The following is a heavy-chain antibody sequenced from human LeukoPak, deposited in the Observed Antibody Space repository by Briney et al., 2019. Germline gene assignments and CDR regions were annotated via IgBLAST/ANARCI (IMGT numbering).Heavy chain of an antibody. CDR3: ARDSDLAVAGAIDY. Sequence: SETLSLTCAVYGGSFSGYYWSWIRQPPGKGPEWXGEINHSGSTNYNPSLKSRVTIPVDTSKNQFSLKLSSVTAADTAVYYCARDSDLAVAGAIDYWGQGTLVTVSS. V-gene: IGHV4-34*01. J-gene: IGHJ4*02. D-gene: IGHD6-19*01. CDR2: INHSGST. CDR1: GGSFSGYY.